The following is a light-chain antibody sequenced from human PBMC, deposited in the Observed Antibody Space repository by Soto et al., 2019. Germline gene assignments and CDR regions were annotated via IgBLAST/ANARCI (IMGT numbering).Light chain of an antibody. CDR3: AAWDDSLSGWV. V-gene: IGLV1-47*02. CDR1: SSNIGSNY. CDR2: SNN. J-gene: IGLJ3*02. Sequence: QSVLPQPPSASGTPGQRVTISCSGSSSNIGSNYVYWYQQLPGTAAKVLIYSNNQRPSGVPDRFSGSKSDTSASLAISGLRSEDEADYYCAAWDDSLSGWVFGGGTRLTVL.